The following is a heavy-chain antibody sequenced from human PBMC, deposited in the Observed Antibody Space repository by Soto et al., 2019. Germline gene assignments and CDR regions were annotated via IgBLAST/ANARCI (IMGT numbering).Heavy chain of an antibody. CDR3: ARRYSSAFDI. CDR1: GGSISSYY. Sequence: QVQLQESGPGLVKPSETLSLTCTVSGGSISSYYWSWIRQPPGKGLEWIGYIYYSGSTNYNHSLTSRVPISVDTSKNQFSLKLSSVTAADTAVYYCARRYSSAFDIWGQGTMVTVSS. D-gene: IGHD6-13*01. J-gene: IGHJ3*02. V-gene: IGHV4-59*08. CDR2: IYYSGST.